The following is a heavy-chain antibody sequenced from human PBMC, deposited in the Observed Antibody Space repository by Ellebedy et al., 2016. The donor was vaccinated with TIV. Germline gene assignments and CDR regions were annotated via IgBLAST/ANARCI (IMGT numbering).Heavy chain of an antibody. J-gene: IGHJ5*01. V-gene: IGHV3-9*01. CDR2: ISWNSGNI. CDR1: GFIFDEHA. CDR3: TKDGLVGFDLGEGWFDS. Sequence: GGSLRLSCAASGFIFDEHAMHWVRQAPGKGLEWVSGISWNSGNIAYADSVKGRFFISRDNAKNSLYLQLNSLSIEDTAFYYCTKDGLVGFDLGEGWFDSWGQGTLVTVSS. D-gene: IGHD3-10*01.